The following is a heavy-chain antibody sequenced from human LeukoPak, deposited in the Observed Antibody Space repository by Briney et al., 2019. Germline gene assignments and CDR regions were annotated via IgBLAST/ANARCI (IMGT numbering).Heavy chain of an antibody. CDR1: GFTFSSYA. D-gene: IGHD2-2*01. J-gene: IGHJ4*02. V-gene: IGHV3-23*01. CDR3: AKWGTYCSSATCLSYFDY. Sequence: GGSLRLSCAASGFTFSSYAMNWVRQAPGKGLEWVSAISDSGGSTYYADSVKGRFTISRDNSKNTLFLQMNSLRAEDTAVYYCAKWGTYCSSATCLSYFDYGGQGTLVTVS. CDR2: ISDSGGST.